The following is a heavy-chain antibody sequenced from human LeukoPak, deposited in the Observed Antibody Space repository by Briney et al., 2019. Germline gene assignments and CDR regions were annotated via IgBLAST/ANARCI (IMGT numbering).Heavy chain of an antibody. CDR1: GFSFDRHY. J-gene: IGHJ6*02. CDR2: IKQDGSEK. V-gene: IGHV3-7*01. D-gene: IGHD4-17*01. CDR3: AKVGGDYPYYYYYYGMDV. Sequence: GGSLRLSCAASGFSFDRHYMTWVRQAPGKGLEWVANIKQDGSEKKYVASVKGRFTISRDNAKKSLYLQMNSLRAEDTAVYYCAKVGGDYPYYYYYYGMDVWGQGTTVTVSS.